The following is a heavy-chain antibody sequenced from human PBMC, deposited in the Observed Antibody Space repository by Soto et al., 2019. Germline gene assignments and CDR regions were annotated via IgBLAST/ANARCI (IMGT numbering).Heavy chain of an antibody. CDR1: GGSISSGDYY. Sequence: SETLSLTCTVSGGSISSGDYYWSWIRQPPGKGLEWIGYIYYSGSTYYNPSLKSRVTISVDTSKNQFSLKLSSVTAADTAAYYCARDGAHRWFDPWGQGTLVTVSS. V-gene: IGHV4-30-4*01. D-gene: IGHD3-16*01. CDR2: IYYSGST. J-gene: IGHJ5*02. CDR3: ARDGAHRWFDP.